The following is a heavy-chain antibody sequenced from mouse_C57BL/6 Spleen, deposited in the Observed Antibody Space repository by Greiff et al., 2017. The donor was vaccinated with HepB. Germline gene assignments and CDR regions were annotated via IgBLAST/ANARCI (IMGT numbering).Heavy chain of an antibody. D-gene: IGHD1-1*01. Sequence: QVQLQQPGAELVRPGTSVKLSCKASGYTFTSYWMHWVKQRHGQGLEWIGVIEPSDSYTKDNQKFKGKATLTVDTSSSTAYMQLCSRTSEDSAVYYCAREVITTGGFAFWGQGTLVTVSA. CDR2: IEPSDSYT. CDR1: GYTFTSYW. CDR3: AREVITTGGFAF. J-gene: IGHJ3*01. V-gene: IGHV1-59*01.